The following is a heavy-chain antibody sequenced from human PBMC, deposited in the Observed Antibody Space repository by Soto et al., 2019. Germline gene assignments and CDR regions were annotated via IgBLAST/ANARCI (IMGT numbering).Heavy chain of an antibody. V-gene: IGHV6-1*01. CDR3: ARDIPWEVAPDH. CDR2: TYYRSKWYN. D-gene: IGHD5-12*01. J-gene: IGHJ4*02. Sequence: SQTLSLTCAISGDSVSSNSAAWTWIRQSPSRGLEWLGRTYYRSKWYNDYAVSVKSRITINQDTSKNQFSLNLNSGTPEDTAVYYCARDIPWEVAPDHWSQGTFVTVSS. CDR1: GDSVSSNSAA.